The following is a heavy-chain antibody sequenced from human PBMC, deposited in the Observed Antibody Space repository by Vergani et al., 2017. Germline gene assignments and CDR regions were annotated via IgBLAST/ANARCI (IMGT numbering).Heavy chain of an antibody. CDR3: AGNVIENYNYGRSVY. CDR2: IRPYNGNP. Sequence: QVQLVQSGAEVKKPGASVKVSCKASGYTFSTSVFSWVRQAPGKGLEWMGCIRPYNGNPNYPEKFQGRLTITPDTSPRTGYMELGSLRSDDTAVYYCAGNVIENYNYGRSVYWGPGTMVTVSS. CDR1: GYTFSTSV. V-gene: IGHV1-18*01. J-gene: IGHJ1*01. D-gene: IGHD3-16*01.